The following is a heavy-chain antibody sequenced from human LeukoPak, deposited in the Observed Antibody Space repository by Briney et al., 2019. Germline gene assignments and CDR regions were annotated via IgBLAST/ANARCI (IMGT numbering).Heavy chain of an antibody. CDR3: PKEAQSMGVFDY. V-gene: IGHV3-23*01. D-gene: IGHD1-26*01. CDR2: ISGSGGST. CDR1: GFTFSSYA. Sequence: PGGSLSLSCAASGFTFSSYAMTWVGQAPGKGLEWVSGISGSGGSTYYAGSVRGRFAIYRDSSNNTLYVQINRLTDAATPVHYCPKEAQSMGVFDYGAEGTVVGVSS. J-gene: IGHJ4*02.